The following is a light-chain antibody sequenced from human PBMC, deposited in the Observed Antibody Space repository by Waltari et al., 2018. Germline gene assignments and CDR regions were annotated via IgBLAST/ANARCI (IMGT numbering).Light chain of an antibody. CDR3: ASWDSSLTTVV. CDR1: DSNIANNY. V-gene: IGLV1-51*01. Sequence: QSLLTQPPSVSSAPGQKVAISCSGSDSNIANNYVSWYQQLPGTAPKLLIYGHSKRPTGIPDHVSGSKSGTSATLGITGLQTGDEADYYCASWDSSLTTVVFGGGTKLTVL. J-gene: IGLJ2*01. CDR2: GHS.